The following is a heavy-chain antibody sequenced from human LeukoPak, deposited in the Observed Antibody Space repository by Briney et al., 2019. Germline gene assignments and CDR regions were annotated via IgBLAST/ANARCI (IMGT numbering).Heavy chain of an antibody. CDR3: ARIPVDAATIMRGYYYYYYYMDV. CDR2: IYYSGST. CDR1: GGSFSGYY. D-gene: IGHD5-12*01. Sequence: PSETLSLTCAVYGGSFSGYYWSWIRQPPGKGLEWIGYIYYSGSTYYNPSLKSRVTISVDTSKNQFSLKLSSVTAADTAVYYCARIPVDAATIMRGYYYYYYYMDVWGKGTTVTVSS. V-gene: IGHV4-59*12. J-gene: IGHJ6*03.